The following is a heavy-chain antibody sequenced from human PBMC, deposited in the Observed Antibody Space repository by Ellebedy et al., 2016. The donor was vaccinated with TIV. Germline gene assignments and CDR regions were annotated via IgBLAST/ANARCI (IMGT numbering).Heavy chain of an antibody. D-gene: IGHD5-24*01. CDR3: ARDPPSITAGTWG. CDR2: ISGSGANT. J-gene: IGHJ4*02. V-gene: IGHV3-23*01. Sequence: GGSLRLXXAASGFTFSSYAMSWVRQAPGKGLQWVSAISGSGANTYYADSVKGRFTISKDTSKNTLGLQMNSLRGEDTAVYYCARDPPSITAGTWGWGQGTLVTVSS. CDR1: GFTFSSYA.